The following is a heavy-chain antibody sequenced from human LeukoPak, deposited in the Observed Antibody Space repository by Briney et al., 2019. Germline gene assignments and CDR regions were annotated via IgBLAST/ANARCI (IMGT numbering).Heavy chain of an antibody. CDR2: IYYRGNT. J-gene: IGHJ3*02. D-gene: IGHD5-18*01. CDR3: ARDVHTAMVGAFDI. V-gene: IGHV4-39*02. Sequence: PSETLSLTCTVSGGSIGSSRYYWGWIRQPPGKGLEWIGSIYYRGNTFYDPSLKSRVTISVDTSENQFSLKLTSVSAADTAVYYCARDVHTAMVGAFDIRGQGTMVTVSS. CDR1: GGSIGSSRYY.